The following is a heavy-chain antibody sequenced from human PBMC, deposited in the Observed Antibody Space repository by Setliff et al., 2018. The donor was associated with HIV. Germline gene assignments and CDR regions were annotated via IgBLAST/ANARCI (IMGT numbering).Heavy chain of an antibody. V-gene: IGHV1-2*02. CDR1: GYTFTGYY. D-gene: IGHD4-4*01. CDR3: ARDRPGDGGNYQIDY. Sequence: ASVKVSCKASGYTFTGYYIHWVRQAPGQGLEWMGWIYPNSGDTKYAQKFQGRVTMTRDTAISTAYMELSWLSSDDTAVYYCARDRPGDGGNYQIDYWGQGTLVTVSS. CDR2: IYPNSGDT. J-gene: IGHJ4*02.